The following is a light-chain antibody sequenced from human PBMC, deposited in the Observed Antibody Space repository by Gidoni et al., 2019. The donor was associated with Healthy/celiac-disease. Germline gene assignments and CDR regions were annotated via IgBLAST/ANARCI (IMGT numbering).Light chain of an antibody. CDR1: SYNIGSSYD. CDR3: QSYDSSMRRWV. Sequence: QSVLTQPPSVSGAPGQRVTISCTGSSYNIGSSYDLHWYQHLPGTAHKLLIYGNSNRPLWVPDLCSGYKSGTSASLAITGLHAEDEADDYFQSYDSSMRRWVFGGGTKLTV. V-gene: IGLV1-40*01. J-gene: IGLJ3*02. CDR2: GNS.